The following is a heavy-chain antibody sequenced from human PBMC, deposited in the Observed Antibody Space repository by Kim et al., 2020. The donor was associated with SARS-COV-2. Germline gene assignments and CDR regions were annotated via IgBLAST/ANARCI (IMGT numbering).Heavy chain of an antibody. V-gene: IGHV3-23*01. Sequence: GGSLRLSCAASGFTLSNYAMSWVRQAPGRGLEWVSTIRLRGSVESMYYADTVNGRFTISSDSYKHTLYLQLNSLSADDTSLYYCAKDRGGSDWPVLDHWGQGTVVTVSS. D-gene: IGHD2-21*02. CDR3: AKDRGGSDWPVLDH. J-gene: IGHJ4*02. CDR2: IRLRGSVESM. CDR1: GFTLSNYA.